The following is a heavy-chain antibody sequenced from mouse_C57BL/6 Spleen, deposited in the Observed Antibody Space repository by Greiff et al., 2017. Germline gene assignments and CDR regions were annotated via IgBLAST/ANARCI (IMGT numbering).Heavy chain of an antibody. D-gene: IGHD1-1*01. CDR1: GYTFTDYE. Sequence: QVQLKQSGAELVRPGASVTLSCKASGYTFTDYEMHWVKQTPVHGLEWIGAIDPETGGTAYNQKFKGKAILTADKSSSTAYMQLSSLTSEDSAVYYCARAYGTGNFDYWGQGTTLTVSS. CDR3: ARAYGTGNFDY. V-gene: IGHV1-15*01. J-gene: IGHJ2*01. CDR2: IDPETGGT.